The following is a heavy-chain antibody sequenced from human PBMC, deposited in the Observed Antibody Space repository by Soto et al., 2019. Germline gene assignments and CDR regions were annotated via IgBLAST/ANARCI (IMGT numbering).Heavy chain of an antibody. V-gene: IGHV1-18*01. CDR2: ISTYNGNT. Sequence: QAQLVQSGAEVKEPGATVKVSCKASGYPFTTSGITWVRQAPGQGLEWMEGISTYNGNTNYAQRLQDRVTLTTDTSTSTAYMELRSLRSDDTAVYYCASCLYSDYDFWGQGTLVTVSS. D-gene: IGHD4-4*01. CDR3: ASCLYSDYDF. J-gene: IGHJ4*02. CDR1: GYPFTTSG.